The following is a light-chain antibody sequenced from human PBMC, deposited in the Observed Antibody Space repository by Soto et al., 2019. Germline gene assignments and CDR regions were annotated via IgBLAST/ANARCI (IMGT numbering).Light chain of an antibody. CDR1: QDISTY. J-gene: IGKJ2*01. CDR3: QQYGSSPPGYT. CDR2: DAY. Sequence: DIQMTQSPTSLSASVGDRVTITCQASQDISTYVNWYQHKPGRAPKLLIYDAYSLQTGVPSRFSGSGSGTDFTLTISRLEPEDFAVYYCQQYGSSPPGYTFGQGTKLEIK. V-gene: IGKV1-33*01.